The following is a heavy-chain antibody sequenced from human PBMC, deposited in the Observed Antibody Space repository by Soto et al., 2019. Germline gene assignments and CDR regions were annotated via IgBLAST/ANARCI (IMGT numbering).Heavy chain of an antibody. J-gene: IGHJ3*02. Sequence: QVQLQESGPGLVKPSQTLSLTCTVSGGSISSGGYYWSWIRQHPGKGLEWIGYIYYSGSTYYNPSLKSRLTISVDTSKNQFSLKLSSVTAADTAVYYCARRGFGEWGAFDIWGQGTMVTVSS. CDR2: IYYSGST. V-gene: IGHV4-31*03. CDR3: ARRGFGEWGAFDI. D-gene: IGHD3-10*01. CDR1: GGSISSGGYY.